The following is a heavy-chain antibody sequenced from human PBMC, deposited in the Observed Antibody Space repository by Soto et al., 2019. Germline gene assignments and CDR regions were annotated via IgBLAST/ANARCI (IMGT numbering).Heavy chain of an antibody. CDR2: VGGSGEST. J-gene: IGHJ6*02. D-gene: IGHD6-19*01. Sequence: EVQLLESGGGLVQPGGSLRLSCAASGFTFTSYAMTWVRQAPGKGLEWVSAVGGSGESTYYADSVKGRFTISRDNSKNKLYLQMNSLRGEDKAIYYCARGKYEQWLVHDYYYGMDVWGQGTTVTVSS. V-gene: IGHV3-23*01. CDR1: GFTFTSYA. CDR3: ARGKYEQWLVHDYYYGMDV.